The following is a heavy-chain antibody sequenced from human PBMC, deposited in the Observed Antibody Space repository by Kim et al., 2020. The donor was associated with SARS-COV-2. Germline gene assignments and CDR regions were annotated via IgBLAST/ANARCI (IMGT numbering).Heavy chain of an antibody. CDR2: T. CDR3: VNAGKLRNLDY. D-gene: IGHD4-17*01. Sequence: TYYADSVKCRFTNSRENSKNTLYLRMSSLRAEDTAVYYCVNAGKLRNLDYWGQGTLVTVSS. V-gene: IGHV3-64D*09. J-gene: IGHJ4*02.